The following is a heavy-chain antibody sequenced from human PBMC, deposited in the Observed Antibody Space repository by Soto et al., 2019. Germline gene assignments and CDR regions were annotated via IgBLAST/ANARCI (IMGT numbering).Heavy chain of an antibody. CDR1: GFTLSSYG. J-gene: IGHJ6*02. V-gene: IGHV3-30*18. D-gene: IGHD6-19*01. CDR3: AKHSTVAGKYYYYGMDV. Sequence: GGSLRLSCAASGFTLSSYGMHWVRQAPGKGLEWVAVISYDGTYKYYADSVKGRFTISRDNSKNTLYLQMNSLRAEDKTVYYCAKHSTVAGKYYYYGMDVWGQGTTVTVSS. CDR2: ISYDGTYK.